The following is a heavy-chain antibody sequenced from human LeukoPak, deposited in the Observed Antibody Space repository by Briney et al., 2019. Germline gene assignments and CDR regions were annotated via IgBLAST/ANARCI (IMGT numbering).Heavy chain of an antibody. J-gene: IGHJ6*03. D-gene: IGHD2-2*01. Sequence: GGSLRLSCAASGFRFDDYGMSWVRHVPGKGLEWVSGTNWDGASTGYADSVKGRFTISRDNVKNFLYLQMKSLRVEDTALYFCGRVYCSTTSCYDYYDYYMDVWGKGTTVTVSS. CDR3: GRVYCSTTSCYDYYDYYMDV. CDR2: TNWDGAST. V-gene: IGHV3-20*04. CDR1: GFRFDDYG.